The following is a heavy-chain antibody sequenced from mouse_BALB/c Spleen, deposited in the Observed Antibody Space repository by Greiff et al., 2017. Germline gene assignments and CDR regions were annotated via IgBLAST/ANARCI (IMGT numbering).Heavy chain of an antibody. CDR3: ARWHYYYGSSYYAMDY. D-gene: IGHD1-1*01. Sequence: DVKLVESGGGLVQPGGSRKLSCAASGFTLSSFGMHWVRQAPEKGLEWVAYISSGSSTIYYADTVKGRFTISRDNPKNTLFLQMTSLRSEDTAMYYCARWHYYYGSSYYAMDYWGQGTSVTVSS. V-gene: IGHV5-17*02. CDR1: GFTLSSFG. CDR2: ISSGSSTI. J-gene: IGHJ4*01.